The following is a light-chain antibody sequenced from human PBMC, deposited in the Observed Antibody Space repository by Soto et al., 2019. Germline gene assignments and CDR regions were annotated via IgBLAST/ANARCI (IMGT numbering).Light chain of an antibody. J-gene: IGLJ1*01. CDR3: CSYAGSYTLYV. Sequence: QSALTQPRSVSGSPGQSVTISCTGTSSDVGGYNDVSWYQQHPGKAPKLMIYDVSKRPSGVPDRFSGSKSGNTASLTISGLQAEDEADYSCCSYAGSYTLYVFGTGTKLTVL. V-gene: IGLV2-11*01. CDR1: SSDVGGYND. CDR2: DVS.